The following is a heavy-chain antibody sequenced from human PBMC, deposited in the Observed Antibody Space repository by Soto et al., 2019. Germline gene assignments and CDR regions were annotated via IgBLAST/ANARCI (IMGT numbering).Heavy chain of an antibody. V-gene: IGHV3-7*01. Sequence: EVQLVESGGGLVQPGGSLRLSCVASGFTLSSYWMSWVRQAPGKGLEWVANIKKDGSEKNYVDSVKGRFTISKDNAKNALYLQLNSLRDEDTAVYYCARDRIRYAFDIWGQGTMVTVSS. D-gene: IGHD3-3*02. CDR1: GFTLSSYW. CDR2: IKKDGSEK. CDR3: ARDRIRYAFDI. J-gene: IGHJ3*02.